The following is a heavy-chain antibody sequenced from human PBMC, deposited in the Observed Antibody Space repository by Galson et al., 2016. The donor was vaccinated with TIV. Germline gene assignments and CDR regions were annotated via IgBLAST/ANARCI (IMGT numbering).Heavy chain of an antibody. V-gene: IGHV1-2*02. J-gene: IGHJ4*01. CDR2: INPNGGDT. CDR1: GYTFTDYY. CDR3: ARDLMTSVTTPFDF. D-gene: IGHD4-17*01. Sequence: SVKVSCKASGYTFTDYYIHWVRQAPGQGLEWMGWINPNGGDTNYAQKFQNRVTMTRDTSISTAYMELSSLRSDDTAVYYCARDLMTSVTTPFDFRGQGTLVTVSS.